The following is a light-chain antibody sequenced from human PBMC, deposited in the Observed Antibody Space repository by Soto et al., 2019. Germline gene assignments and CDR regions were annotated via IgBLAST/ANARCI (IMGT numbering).Light chain of an antibody. CDR1: QSVGSY. CDR3: QQRGNWPVT. V-gene: IGKV3-11*01. J-gene: IGKJ1*01. CDR2: DAS. Sequence: EIVLTQSPATLSLSPGERATLSCRASQSVGSYFAWYQQKPGQAPRLLIYDASNRATGIPARFSGSGSGTDFTLTISSLEPDDFAFYYCQQRGNWPVTFGQGTRVDLK.